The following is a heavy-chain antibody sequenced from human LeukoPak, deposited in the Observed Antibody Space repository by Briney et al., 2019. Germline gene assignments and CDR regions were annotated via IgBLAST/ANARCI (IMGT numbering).Heavy chain of an antibody. CDR2: ISSSSDTI. Sequence: GGSLRLSCTASGFTFGAYTMNWVGQAPGKGLEWVAYISSSSDTIYYADSVKGRFTISRDNAKDSLYLQMYSLRVEDTAVYYCAKDQYYYDSSETDYWGQGTLVTVSS. CDR1: GFTFGAYT. V-gene: IGHV3-48*04. D-gene: IGHD3-22*01. J-gene: IGHJ4*02. CDR3: AKDQYYYDSSETDY.